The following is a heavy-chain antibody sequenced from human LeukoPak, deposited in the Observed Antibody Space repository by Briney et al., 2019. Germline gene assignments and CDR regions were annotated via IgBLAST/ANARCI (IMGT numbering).Heavy chain of an antibody. CDR2: ISGSGVST. CDR1: GFTFSNYA. Sequence: GGSLRLSCRASGFTFSNYAMSWVRQAPGKGLEWVSTISGSGVSTYYADSFKGRFTISRDNSNNTLYLQMNSLRAEDTAIYYCAKKTSGGSPLRTFFDYWGQGTLVTVSS. CDR3: AKKTSGGSPLRTFFDY. V-gene: IGHV3-23*01. D-gene: IGHD2-15*01. J-gene: IGHJ4*02.